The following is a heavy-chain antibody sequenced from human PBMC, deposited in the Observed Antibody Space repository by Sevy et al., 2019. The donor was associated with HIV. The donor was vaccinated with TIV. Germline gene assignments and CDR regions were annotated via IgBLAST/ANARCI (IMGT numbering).Heavy chain of an antibody. Sequence: GGSLRLSCAASGFTFSIYAMSWVRQAPGKGLEWVSSISRSGGSTHYADSVKGRLTISRDNSKSTLFLQMNSLRAEDTAVYYGAKVDVVVPVADYGLDVWGQGTTVTVSS. CDR1: GFTFSIYA. D-gene: IGHD2-2*01. CDR3: AKVDVVVPVADYGLDV. V-gene: IGHV3-23*01. J-gene: IGHJ6*02. CDR2: ISRSGGST.